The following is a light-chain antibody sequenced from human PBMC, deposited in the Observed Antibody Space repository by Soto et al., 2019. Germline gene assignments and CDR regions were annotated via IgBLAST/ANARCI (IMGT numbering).Light chain of an antibody. CDR1: QSVS. V-gene: IGKV3-20*01. J-gene: IGKJ5*01. CDR3: QQYGSSPRT. Sequence: EIVSTQSPGTLSLSPGERATLSCRASQSVSLAWYQQKPGQAPRLLIYGASSRATGIPDRFSGSGSGTDFTLTISRLEPEDFAVYYCQQYGSSPRTFGQGTRLEIK. CDR2: GAS.